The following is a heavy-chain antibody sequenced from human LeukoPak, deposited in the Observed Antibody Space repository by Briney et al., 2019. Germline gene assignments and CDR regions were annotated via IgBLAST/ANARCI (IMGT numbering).Heavy chain of an antibody. V-gene: IGHV4-61*02. D-gene: IGHD1-7*01. CDR2: IYTSGST. CDR3: ARAGWNWNYGDYYMDV. Sequence: SETLSLTCTVSGGSISSGSYYWSWIRQPAGKGLEWIGRIYTSGSTNYNPSLKSRVTISVDTSKNQFSLKLSSVTAADTAVYYCARAGWNWNYGDYYMDVWGKGTTVTVSS. CDR1: GGSISSGSYY. J-gene: IGHJ6*03.